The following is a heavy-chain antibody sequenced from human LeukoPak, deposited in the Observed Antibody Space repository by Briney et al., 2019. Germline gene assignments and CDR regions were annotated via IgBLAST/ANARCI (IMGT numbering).Heavy chain of an antibody. CDR1: GGSISSGDYY. Sequence: SQTLSLTCTVSGGSISSGDYYWSWIRQPPGKGLEWIGYIYYSGGTYYNPSLKSRVTISVDTSKNQFSLKLSSVTAADTAVYYCARDLQTLSYGDYATYQSGMDVWGQGTTVTVSS. CDR3: ARDLQTLSYGDYATYQSGMDV. D-gene: IGHD4-17*01. J-gene: IGHJ6*02. V-gene: IGHV4-30-4*01. CDR2: IYYSGGT.